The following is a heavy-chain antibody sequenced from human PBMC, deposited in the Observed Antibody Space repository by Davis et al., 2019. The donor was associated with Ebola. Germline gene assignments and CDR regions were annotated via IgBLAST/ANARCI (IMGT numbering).Heavy chain of an antibody. V-gene: IGHV3-30*02. J-gene: IGHJ5*02. Sequence: GESLKISCAASGFNFNAHGMHWVRQAPGKGLEWVAFIGNDGTKRQYGDSVRGRFTISRDNSKNTLYLQMNSLRAEDTAVYYCAKDLILWFGDPKWNWFDPWGQGTLVTVSS. CDR1: GFNFNAHG. D-gene: IGHD3-10*01. CDR2: IGNDGTKR. CDR3: AKDLILWFGDPKWNWFDP.